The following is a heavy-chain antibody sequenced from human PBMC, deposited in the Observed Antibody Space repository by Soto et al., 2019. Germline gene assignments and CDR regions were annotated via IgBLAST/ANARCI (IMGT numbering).Heavy chain of an antibody. Sequence: QVTLKESGPVLVKPTETLTLTCIVSGFSLSNSRMGVSWIRQPPGKALEWLAHIFSNDEKSYSTSLRSRLTTXKXTXXSQVVLTMTNMDPVDTATYYCARTDFMSYYYGMDVWGQGTTVTVSS. CDR2: IFSNDEK. V-gene: IGHV2-26*01. J-gene: IGHJ6*02. CDR1: GFSLSNSRMG. D-gene: IGHD3-3*01. CDR3: ARTDFMSYYYGMDV.